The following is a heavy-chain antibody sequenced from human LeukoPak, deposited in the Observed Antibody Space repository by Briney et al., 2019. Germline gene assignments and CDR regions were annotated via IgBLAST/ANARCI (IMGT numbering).Heavy chain of an antibody. CDR3: ARDPFCSSSPGCCFEGWFDP. CDR1: GFNFDDYD. J-gene: IGHJ5*02. D-gene: IGHD2-2*01. CDR2: ITWNGDKT. V-gene: IGHV3-20*04. Sequence: GGSLRLSCAASGFNFDDYDMSWVRQVPGKGLEWVSGITWNGDKTGYADSVRGRFAISRDNTKKSLYLQMSSLRAEDTALYYCARDPFCSSSPGCCFEGWFDPWGPGPLVTVP.